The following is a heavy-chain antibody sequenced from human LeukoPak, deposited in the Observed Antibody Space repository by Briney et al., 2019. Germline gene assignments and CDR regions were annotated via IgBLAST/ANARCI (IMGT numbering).Heavy chain of an antibody. CDR1: GFTFNNYW. J-gene: IGHJ4*02. CDR3: ARESVPRDGYNREGYFDY. D-gene: IGHD5-24*01. V-gene: IGHV3-7*01. CDR2: IKQDGSEK. Sequence: GGSLRLSCAASGFTFNNYWMTWVRQAPGMGLEWVANIKQDGSEKYYADSVKGRFTISRDNAKNSLYLQMNSLRAEDTAVYYCARESVPRDGYNREGYFDYWGQGTLVTVSS.